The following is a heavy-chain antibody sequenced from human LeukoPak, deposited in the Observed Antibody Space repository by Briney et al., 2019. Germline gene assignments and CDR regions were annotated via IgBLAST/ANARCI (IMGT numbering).Heavy chain of an antibody. V-gene: IGHV1-69*04. Sequence: ASVKVSCKASGGTFSSYAISWVRQAPGQGLEWLGRIIPIFGIANYAQKFQGRVTITADKSTSTAYVELSSLRSEDTAVYYCARGSWFDPWGQGTLVTVSS. J-gene: IGHJ5*02. CDR2: IIPIFGIA. CDR1: GGTFSSYA. CDR3: ARGSWFDP.